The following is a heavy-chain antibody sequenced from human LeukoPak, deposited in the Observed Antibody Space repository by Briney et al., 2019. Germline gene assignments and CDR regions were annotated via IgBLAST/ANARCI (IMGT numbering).Heavy chain of an antibody. V-gene: IGHV4-39*07. CDR3: ARGRWVVSPTGIYYYYGMDV. CDR1: GGSISSSSYY. Sequence: SETLSLTCTVSGGSISSSSYYWGWIRQPPGRGLEWIGSIYYSGSTYYNPSLKSRVTISVDTSKNQFSLKLSSVTAADTAVYYCARGRWVVSPTGIYYYYGMDVWGQGTAVTVSS. D-gene: IGHD4-23*01. CDR2: IYYSGST. J-gene: IGHJ6*02.